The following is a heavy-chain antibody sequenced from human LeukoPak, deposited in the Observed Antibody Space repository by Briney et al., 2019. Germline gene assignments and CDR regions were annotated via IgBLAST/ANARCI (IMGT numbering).Heavy chain of an antibody. D-gene: IGHD3-22*01. J-gene: IGHJ4*02. V-gene: IGHV1-69*13. CDR1: GGTFSSYA. CDR2: IIPIFGTA. CDR3: ARLNDYYDSSGYYFDY. Sequence: ASVKVSCKASGGTFSSYAISWVRQAPGQGLEWVGGIIPIFGTANYAQKFQGRVTITADESTSTAYMELSSLRSEDTAVYYCARLNDYYDSSGYYFDYWGQGTQVTVSS.